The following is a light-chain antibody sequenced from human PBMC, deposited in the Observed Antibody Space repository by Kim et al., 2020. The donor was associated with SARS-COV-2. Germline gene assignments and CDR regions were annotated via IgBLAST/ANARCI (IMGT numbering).Light chain of an antibody. V-gene: IGKV3-11*01. Sequence: LSPGASGTLACWARRSLSCRLAWYQQTPGQAPRLLIYDASHRAPGIPATFSGSGSETDFTLTLDSLEPGDFAVYFCQQRANWPVTFGQGTKVDIK. CDR2: DAS. CDR3: QQRANWPVT. J-gene: IGKJ1*01. CDR1: RSLSCR.